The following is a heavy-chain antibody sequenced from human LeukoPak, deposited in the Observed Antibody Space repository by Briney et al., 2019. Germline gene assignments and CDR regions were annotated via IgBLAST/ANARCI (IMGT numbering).Heavy chain of an antibody. V-gene: IGHV4-39*07. CDR1: GGSISSSSYY. CDR2: IYYSGST. Sequence: SETLSLTCTVSGGSISSSSYYWGWVRQPPGKGLEWIGSIYYSGSTYYNPSLKSRVTISVDTSKNQFSLKLSSVTAADTAVYYCARGPPVRGLSIYYFDYWGQGTLVTVSS. CDR3: ARGPPVRGLSIYYFDY. J-gene: IGHJ4*02. D-gene: IGHD3-10*01.